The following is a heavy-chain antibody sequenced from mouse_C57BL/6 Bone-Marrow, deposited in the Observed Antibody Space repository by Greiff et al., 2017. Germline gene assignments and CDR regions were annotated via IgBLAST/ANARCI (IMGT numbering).Heavy chain of an antibody. CDR2: IRSKSNNYAT. CDR1: GFSFNTYA. Sequence: EVMLVESGGGLGQPKGSLKLSCAASGFSFNTYAMNWVRQAPGKGLEWVARIRSKSNNYATYYADSVRDRFTISRDESESMLYLQMNNLKTEDTAMYYCVRQDYSNRYFDVWGTGTTVTVSS. J-gene: IGHJ1*03. CDR3: VRQDYSNRYFDV. V-gene: IGHV10-1*01. D-gene: IGHD2-5*01.